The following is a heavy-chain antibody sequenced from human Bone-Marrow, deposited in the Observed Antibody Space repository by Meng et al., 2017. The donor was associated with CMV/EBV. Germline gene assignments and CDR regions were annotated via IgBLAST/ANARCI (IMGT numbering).Heavy chain of an antibody. CDR3: ARVDSNLNYYYYYGMDV. V-gene: IGHV3-23*01. D-gene: IGHD3-22*01. Sequence: GESLKISCAASGFTFNTYAMSWVRQAPGKGLQWVSTISASGGSAYDTDSVRGRFTISRDNSKNTLYLQMNSLRAEDTAVYYCARVDSNLNYYYYYGMDVWGQGTTVTVSS. CDR2: ISASGGSA. J-gene: IGHJ6*02. CDR1: GFTFNTYA.